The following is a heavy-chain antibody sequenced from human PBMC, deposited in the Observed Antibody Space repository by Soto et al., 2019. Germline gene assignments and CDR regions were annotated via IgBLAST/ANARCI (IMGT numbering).Heavy chain of an antibody. CDR3: AGGYCKGGSCYPGIY. Sequence: EVHLVESGGGSVQPGGSLRLSCAASGFTFNSYSMHWVRQAPGKGLEWVSYITGSSSAIYYADSVKGRFTISRDNATTSPSLQMNSLRDEDTAVYYCAGGYCKGGSCYPGIYWGQGTLVSVSS. CDR2: ITGSSSAI. J-gene: IGHJ4*02. D-gene: IGHD2-15*01. CDR1: GFTFNSYS. V-gene: IGHV3-48*02.